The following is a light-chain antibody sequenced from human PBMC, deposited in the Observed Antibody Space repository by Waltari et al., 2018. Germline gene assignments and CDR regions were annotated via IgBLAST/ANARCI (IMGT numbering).Light chain of an antibody. CDR3: QQYDISPLT. Sequence: EIVLTQSPATLSLSPGEGATLSCRTSQTIRTTYFAWYQQKPGQAPTLLIYGTFTRATGIPDRFTGSGSGTDFSLTISSLEPEDFATYYCQQYDISPLTFGGGTKVEIK. J-gene: IGKJ4*01. CDR2: GTF. CDR1: QTIRTTY. V-gene: IGKV3-20*01.